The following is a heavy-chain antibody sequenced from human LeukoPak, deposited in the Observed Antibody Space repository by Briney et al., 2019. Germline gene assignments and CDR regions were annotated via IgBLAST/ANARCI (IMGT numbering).Heavy chain of an antibody. CDR2: IYYSGST. J-gene: IGHJ3*02. CDR1: GGSISSYY. Sequence: SETLSLTCTVSGGSISSYYWSWIRQPPGKGLEWIGYIYYSGSTNYNPSLKSRVTISVDTSKNQFSLKLSSVTAADTAVYYCARGNTYYYDSSSRFSYAFDIWGQGTMVTVSS. D-gene: IGHD3-22*01. CDR3: ARGNTYYYDSSSRFSYAFDI. V-gene: IGHV4-59*01.